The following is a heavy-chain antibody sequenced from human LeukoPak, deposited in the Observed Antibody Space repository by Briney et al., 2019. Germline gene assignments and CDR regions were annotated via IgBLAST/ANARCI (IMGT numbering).Heavy chain of an antibody. Sequence: GGSLRLSCAASGFTFSSYSMNWVRQAPGEGLEWVSYISSSSSTIYYADSVKGRFTISRDNAKNSLYLQMNSLRAEDTAVYYCARILTIFGVVQTADRTYDAFDIWGQGTMVTVSS. CDR1: GFTFSSYS. CDR3: ARILTIFGVVQTADRTYDAFDI. D-gene: IGHD3-3*01. J-gene: IGHJ3*02. V-gene: IGHV3-48*01. CDR2: ISSSSSTI.